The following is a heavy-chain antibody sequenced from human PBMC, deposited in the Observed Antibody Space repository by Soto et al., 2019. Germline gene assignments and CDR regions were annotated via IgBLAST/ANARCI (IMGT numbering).Heavy chain of an antibody. V-gene: IGHV3-74*01. Sequence: EVQLVESGGGLVQPGASLRLSCAASGLTFSSYWMHCVRQAPGKGLVWVSRINTDACSTTYAASVKGRFTISRDNTKHPLSLQLNSLSVEDPAVYYCESARGSNIHFGHWGQGTLVTGSS. CDR3: ESARGSNIHFGH. J-gene: IGHJ4*02. CDR2: INTDACST. CDR1: GLTFSSYW. D-gene: IGHD3-16*01.